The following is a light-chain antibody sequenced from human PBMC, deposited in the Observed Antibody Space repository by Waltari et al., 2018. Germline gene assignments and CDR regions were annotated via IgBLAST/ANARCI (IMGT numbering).Light chain of an antibody. CDR1: SSNIGAGYD. V-gene: IGLV1-40*01. J-gene: IGLJ2*01. CDR3: QSYDSSLSGGV. Sequence: QSVLTQPPSVSGAPGQRVTISCPGSSSNIGAGYDVHWYQPLPGTAPNLLIYGNSNRPSGVPDRFSGSKSGTSASLAITGLQAEDEADYYCQSYDSSLSGGVFGGGTKLTVL. CDR2: GNS.